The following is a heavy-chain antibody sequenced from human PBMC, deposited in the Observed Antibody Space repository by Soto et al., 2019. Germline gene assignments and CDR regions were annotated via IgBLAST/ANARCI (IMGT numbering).Heavy chain of an antibody. V-gene: IGHV4-59*01. Sequence: SETLSLTCTVSGGSISSYYWSWIRQPPGKGLEWIGYIYYSGSTNYNPSLKSRVTISVDTSKNQFSLKLSSVTAADTAVYYCARARLAQGLWFFDYWGQGTLVTVSS. CDR3: ARARLAQGLWFFDY. J-gene: IGHJ4*02. CDR2: IYYSGST. D-gene: IGHD3-10*01. CDR1: GGSISSYY.